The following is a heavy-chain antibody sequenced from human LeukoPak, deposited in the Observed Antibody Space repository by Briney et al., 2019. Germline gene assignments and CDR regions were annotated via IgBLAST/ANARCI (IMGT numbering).Heavy chain of an antibody. J-gene: IGHJ3*02. D-gene: IGHD1-26*01. CDR1: GFTFSSYA. Sequence: PGGSLRLSCAASGFTFSSYAMSWVRQAPGKGLEWVSGISGSGGSTDYADSVKGRFTISRDNYKNTLYLQMNSLRAEDTAVYYCAKAEGGSYVGDAFDMWGQGTMVTVSS. CDR2: ISGSGGST. CDR3: AKAEGGSYVGDAFDM. V-gene: IGHV3-23*01.